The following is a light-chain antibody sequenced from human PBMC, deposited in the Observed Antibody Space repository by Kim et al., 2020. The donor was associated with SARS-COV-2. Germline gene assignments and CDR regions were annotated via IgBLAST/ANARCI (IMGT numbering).Light chain of an antibody. CDR3: CSHAGGGTML. J-gene: IGLJ2*01. Sequence: QSVLTQPASVSGSPGQSITISCTGTSSDIGSYSLVSWYQQYPGEAPKLMIYEGSKRPSGVSPRFSGSKSGNTASLTISGLQAEDEADYYCCSHAGGGTMLFGGRTQLTVL. CDR2: EGS. CDR1: SSDIGSYSL. V-gene: IGLV2-23*01.